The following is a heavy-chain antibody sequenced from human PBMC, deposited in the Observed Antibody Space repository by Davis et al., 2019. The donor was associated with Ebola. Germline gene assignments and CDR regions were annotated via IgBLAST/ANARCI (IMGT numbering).Heavy chain of an antibody. Sequence: GGSLRLSCAASGFTFSNYSMNWVRQAPGKGLEWVSSISSSSSYIYYADSVKGRFTISRDNAKNSLYLQMNSLRAEDTAVYYCASWITFGGVIGYDAFDIWGQGTMVTVSS. CDR3: ASWITFGGVIGYDAFDI. V-gene: IGHV3-21*01. J-gene: IGHJ3*02. CDR1: GFTFSNYS. D-gene: IGHD3-16*02. CDR2: ISSSSSYI.